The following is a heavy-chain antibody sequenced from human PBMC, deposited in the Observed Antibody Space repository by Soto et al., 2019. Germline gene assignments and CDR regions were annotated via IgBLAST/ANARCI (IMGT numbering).Heavy chain of an antibody. D-gene: IGHD3-9*01. CDR2: INSDGSST. V-gene: IGHV3-74*01. CDR3: ARGEYYDILTGYFGAFDI. J-gene: IGHJ3*02. Sequence: GGSLRLSCAASGFTFSSYWMHWVRQAPGKGLVWVSRINSDGSSTSYADSVKGRFTISRDNAKNTLYLQMNSLRAEDTAVYYCARGEYYDILTGYFGAFDIWGQGTMVTVSS. CDR1: GFTFSSYW.